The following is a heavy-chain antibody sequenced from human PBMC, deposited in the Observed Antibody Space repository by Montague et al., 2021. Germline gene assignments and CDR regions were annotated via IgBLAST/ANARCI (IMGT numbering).Heavy chain of an antibody. Sequence: SLRLSCAASGFIFNNYVMNWVRQAPGKGLEWVSGINGNSINIDYADSVKGRFTISRDNAKNSLYLQMNSLRAEDTAFYYCVKDTRDYYPDFLGQGILVTVSS. J-gene: IGHJ4*02. V-gene: IGHV3-9*01. CDR2: INGNSINI. D-gene: IGHD3-3*01. CDR1: GFIFNNYV. CDR3: VKDTRDYYPDF.